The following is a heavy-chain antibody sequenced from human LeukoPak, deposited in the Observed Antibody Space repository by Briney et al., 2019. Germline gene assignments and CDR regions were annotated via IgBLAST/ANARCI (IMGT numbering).Heavy chain of an antibody. V-gene: IGHV1-69*01. J-gene: IGHJ1*01. CDR3: ARAPTFYCSGGSCYSSGYFQH. Sequence: SVKVSCKASGGTFSSYAISWVRQAPGQGLEWMGGIIPIFGTANYAQKFQGRATITADESTSTAYMELSSLRSEDTAVYYCARAPTFYCSGGSCYSSGYFQHWGQGTLVTVSS. D-gene: IGHD2-15*01. CDR2: IIPIFGTA. CDR1: GGTFSSYA.